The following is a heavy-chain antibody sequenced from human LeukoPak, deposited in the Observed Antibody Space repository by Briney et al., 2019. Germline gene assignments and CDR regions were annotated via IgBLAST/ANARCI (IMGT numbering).Heavy chain of an antibody. D-gene: IGHD2-21*02. J-gene: IGHJ3*02. V-gene: IGHV1-2*02. CDR2: INPNSGGT. CDR3: AKVQYLTLDAFDI. Sequence: ASVKVSCKASGYSFTGYYIYWVRQAPRQGLEWMGWINPNSGGTNYAQKFQGRVALTRDTSITTSYMDLSGPTSDDTAVYYCAKVQYLTLDAFDIWGRGTMVTVS. CDR1: GYSFTGYY.